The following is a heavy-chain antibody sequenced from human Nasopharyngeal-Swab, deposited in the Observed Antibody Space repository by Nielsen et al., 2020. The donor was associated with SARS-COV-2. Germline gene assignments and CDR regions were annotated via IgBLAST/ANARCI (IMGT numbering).Heavy chain of an antibody. J-gene: IGHJ6*03. CDR1: GGSFSGYY. D-gene: IGHD2-2*01. CDR3: ARGISGVVPAPILGVGPYYHYYSMDV. CDR2: INHSGST. Sequence: SETLSLTCAVYGGSFSGYYWSWIRQPPGKGLEWIGEINHSGSTNYIPSLKSRVTISVDTSKNQFSLKVTSVTAADTAVYYCARGISGVVPAPILGVGPYYHYYSMDVWGKGTTVTVS. V-gene: IGHV4-34*01.